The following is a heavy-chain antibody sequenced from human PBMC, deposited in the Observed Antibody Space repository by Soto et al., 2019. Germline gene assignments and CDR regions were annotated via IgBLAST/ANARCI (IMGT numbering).Heavy chain of an antibody. Sequence: QVQLVESGGGVVQPGRSLRLSCAASGFAFSPYAMHWVRQAPGKGLEWVAVISYDGNDKFYVDSVKGRFTISRDNSKNTLYLQMNGLSPEETAVYYCARGGGFCGGDCYKGGIDYWGQGTLVTVSS. CDR3: ARGGGFCGGDCYKGGIDY. CDR1: GFAFSPYA. J-gene: IGHJ4*02. CDR2: ISYDGNDK. D-gene: IGHD2-21*02. V-gene: IGHV3-30-3*01.